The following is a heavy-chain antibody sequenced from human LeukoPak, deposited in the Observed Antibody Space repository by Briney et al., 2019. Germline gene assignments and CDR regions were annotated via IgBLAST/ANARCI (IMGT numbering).Heavy chain of an antibody. D-gene: IGHD2-15*01. CDR2: IYYSGST. CDR1: GGSISSYY. Sequence: PSETLSLTCTVSGGSISSYYWSWIRQPPGKGLEWIGYIYYSGSTNYNPSLKSRVTISVDTSKNQFSLKLSSVTAADTAVYYCASLAVVAAVHSRTYYYYMDVWGKGTTVTVSS. CDR3: ASLAVVAAVHSRTYYYYMDV. J-gene: IGHJ6*03. V-gene: IGHV4-59*01.